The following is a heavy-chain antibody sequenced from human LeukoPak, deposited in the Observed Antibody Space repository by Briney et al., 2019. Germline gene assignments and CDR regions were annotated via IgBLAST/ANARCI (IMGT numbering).Heavy chain of an antibody. CDR2: IIPIFGTA. J-gene: IGHJ6*04. V-gene: IGHV1-69*06. CDR1: GGTYSSYA. CDR3: AGYCSSTSCYAKYYYYGMDV. D-gene: IGHD2-2*01. Sequence: GASVTVSCKASGGTYSSYAISWVRQGPGQGLEWMGGIIPIFGTANYAQKFQGRVTITADKSTSTAYMELSSLRSEDTAVYYCAGYCSSTSCYAKYYYYGMDVWGKGTTVTVSS.